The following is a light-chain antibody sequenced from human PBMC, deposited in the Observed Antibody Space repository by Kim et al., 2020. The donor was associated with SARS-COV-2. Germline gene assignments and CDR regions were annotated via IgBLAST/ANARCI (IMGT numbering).Light chain of an antibody. CDR3: QKYGSSPRT. V-gene: IGKV3-20*01. J-gene: IGKJ1*01. Sequence: EIVLTQSPGTLSLSPGERATLSCRASQSVSTNYLAWYQQKPGQAPRLLIYGASTRATGIPDRFSGSGSGTDFTLTINRLEPEDFAVYYCQKYGSSPRTFGQGTKVDIK. CDR2: GAS. CDR1: QSVSTNY.